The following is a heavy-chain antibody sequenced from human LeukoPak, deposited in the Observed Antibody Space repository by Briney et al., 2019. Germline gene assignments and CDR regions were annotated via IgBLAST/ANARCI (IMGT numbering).Heavy chain of an antibody. CDR2: INHSGSA. J-gene: IGHJ6*02. D-gene: IGHD3-9*01. V-gene: IGHV4-34*01. Sequence: SEILSLTCAVYGGSFSGYHWTWIRQPPGKGLGWIGEINHSGSANYSPSLKSRVTISVDTSKNQFSLKVTSVTAADTAVYYCARRAWYYDILNGYRGGTDVWGQGTTVTVSS. CDR1: GGSFSGYH. CDR3: ARRAWYYDILNGYRGGTDV.